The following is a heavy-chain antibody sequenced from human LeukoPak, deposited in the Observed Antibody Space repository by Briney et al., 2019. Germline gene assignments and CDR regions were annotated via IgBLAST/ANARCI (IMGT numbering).Heavy chain of an antibody. CDR1: GFTFNNYW. Sequence: PGGSLRLSCVASGFTFNNYWMDWVRPAPGKGLEWVASIKPDGSQKDYVDSVKGRFTISTDNAKYSLDLQMNSLRVEDTALYYCARGSSGAGYYFDYWGPGTLVTVSS. D-gene: IGHD3-22*01. V-gene: IGHV3-7*01. CDR3: ARGSSGAGYYFDY. J-gene: IGHJ4*02. CDR2: IKPDGSQK.